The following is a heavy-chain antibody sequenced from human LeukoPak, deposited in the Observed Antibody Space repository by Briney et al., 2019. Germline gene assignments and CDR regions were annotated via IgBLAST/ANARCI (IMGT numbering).Heavy chain of an antibody. J-gene: IGHJ4*02. CDR2: IYHSGST. D-gene: IGHD6-13*01. Sequence: SIYHSGSTYYNPSLKSRVTISVDTSKNQFSLKLSSVIAADTAVYYCARESIAAAGTSWDYWGQGTLVTVSS. CDR3: ARESIAAAGTSWDY. V-gene: IGHV4-38-2*02.